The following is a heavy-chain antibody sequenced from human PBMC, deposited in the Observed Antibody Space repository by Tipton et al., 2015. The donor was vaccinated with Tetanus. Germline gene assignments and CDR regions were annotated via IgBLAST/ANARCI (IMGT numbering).Heavy chain of an antibody. CDR3: ARELRGSVAGSGGDC. Sequence: TLSLTCTVSGDSISRSSSYWGWIRQPPGRRLEWIGSISYSGITYYNPSLKSRVTISVDTSKNQFSLKMTSVTAADTAVYYCARELRGSVAGSGGDCWGQGTLVTVSS. D-gene: IGHD6-19*01. V-gene: IGHV4-39*02. CDR2: ISYSGIT. CDR1: GDSISRSSSY. J-gene: IGHJ4*02.